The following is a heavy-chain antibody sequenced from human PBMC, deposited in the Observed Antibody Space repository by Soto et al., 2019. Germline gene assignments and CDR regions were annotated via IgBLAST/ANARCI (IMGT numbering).Heavy chain of an antibody. V-gene: IGHV4-31*03. CDR1: GGSISSGGYY. CDR2: IYYSGST. Sequence: QVQLQESGPGLVKPSQTLSLTCSVSGGSISSGGYYWSWIRQHPGKGLECIGYIYYSGSTYYNPSLKSRVTISVDTSKNQFSLKLSSVTAADTAVYYCARAGLAYCSGGSCVLFDYWGQGTLVTVSS. CDR3: ARAGLAYCSGGSCVLFDY. D-gene: IGHD2-15*01. J-gene: IGHJ4*02.